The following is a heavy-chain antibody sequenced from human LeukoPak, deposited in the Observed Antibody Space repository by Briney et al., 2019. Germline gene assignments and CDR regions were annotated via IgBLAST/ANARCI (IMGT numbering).Heavy chain of an antibody. V-gene: IGHV3-21*01. Sequence: GGSLRLSCAPSGFSFSSYSMNWVSQAPGRGLEWVSSISSSGSYSDSVKGRFTISRDNAKNSLYLEMDSLRAEDTAVYYCVRGEPDAVRFYFDFWGQGALVTVSS. D-gene: IGHD1-14*01. J-gene: IGHJ4*02. CDR3: VRGEPDAVRFYFDF. CDR2: ISSSGS. CDR1: GFSFSSYS.